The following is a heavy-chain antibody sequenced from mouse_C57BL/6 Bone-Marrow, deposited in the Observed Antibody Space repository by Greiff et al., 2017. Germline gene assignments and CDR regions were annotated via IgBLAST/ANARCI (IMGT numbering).Heavy chain of an antibody. J-gene: IGHJ2*01. CDR2: IRNKANGYTT. CDR3: ARYFRGYFDY. CDR1: GFTFTDYY. Sequence: EVQGVESGGGLVQPGGSLSLSCAASGFTFTDYYMSWVRQPPGKALEWLGFIRNKANGYTTESSASVKGRFTISRDNSQSILYLQMNALRAEDSATYYCARYFRGYFDYWGQGTTLTVSS. V-gene: IGHV7-3*01.